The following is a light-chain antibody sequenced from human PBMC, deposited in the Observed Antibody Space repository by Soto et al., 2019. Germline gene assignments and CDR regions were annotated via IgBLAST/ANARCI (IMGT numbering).Light chain of an antibody. J-gene: IGKJ3*01. CDR1: QSISSNY. V-gene: IGKV3-20*01. CDR2: GSS. CDR3: QQYGSSPFT. Sequence: EILLSHSPGTVXXXXXXXAALXXFASQSISSNYLAWYQQKPGQPPRLLISGSSIRATGIPKRFSGSASGTNFTLTISSLEPEDFAVFYCQQYGSSPFTFGPGTKVDI.